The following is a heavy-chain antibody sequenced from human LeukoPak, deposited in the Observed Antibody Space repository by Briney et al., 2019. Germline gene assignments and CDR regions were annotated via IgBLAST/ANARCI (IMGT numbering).Heavy chain of an antibody. J-gene: IGHJ4*02. CDR3: ARVTWFGETRRFDY. CDR2: IYHSGTT. CDR1: GYSISSGYY. D-gene: IGHD3-10*01. Sequence: SGTLSLTCTVSGYSISSGYYWGWTRQPPGKGLEWIGSIYHSGTTYYNPSLKSRVTISVDTSKNQFSLKLSSVTAADTAVYYCARVTWFGETRRFDYWGQGTLVTVSS. V-gene: IGHV4-38-2*02.